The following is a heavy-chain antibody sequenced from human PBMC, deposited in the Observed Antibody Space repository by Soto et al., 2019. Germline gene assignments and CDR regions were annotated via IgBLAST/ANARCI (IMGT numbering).Heavy chain of an antibody. CDR3: ATFVGTTTGTRGSPRDY. V-gene: IGHV4-34*01. Sequence: VQLQQWGAGLLKPSATLSLTCAVYGGSFSGYHWSWFRQPPGKGLEWIGEINPSGSINYNPSLKGRVTMSVDTSKNQFSLNLSSVTAADTAVYYCATFVGTTTGTRGSPRDYWGQGTLVTVSS. CDR1: GGSFSGYH. D-gene: IGHD1-1*01. CDR2: INPSGSI. J-gene: IGHJ4*02.